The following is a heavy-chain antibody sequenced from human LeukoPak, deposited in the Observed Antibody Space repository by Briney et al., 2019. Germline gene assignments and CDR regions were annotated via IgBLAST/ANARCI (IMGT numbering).Heavy chain of an antibody. CDR2: INKDGSEK. D-gene: IGHD2-15*01. CDR1: GFTFSSYW. Sequence: PGGSLRLSCAASGFTFSSYWMSWVRQAPGKWLEWVANINKDGSEKYYVDSVRGRLTISRDNAKNSLYLQMNSLRAEDTAIYYCARRYCSDGSCYSVDYWGQGILVTVSS. CDR3: ARRYCSDGSCYSVDY. J-gene: IGHJ4*02. V-gene: IGHV3-7*01.